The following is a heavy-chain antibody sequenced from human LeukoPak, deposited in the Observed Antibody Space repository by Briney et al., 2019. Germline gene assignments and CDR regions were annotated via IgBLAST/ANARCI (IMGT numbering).Heavy chain of an antibody. J-gene: IGHJ4*02. D-gene: IGHD1-26*01. V-gene: IGHV1-24*01. CDR1: GYTLTELS. Sequence: ASVTVSCKVSGYTLTELSMHWVRQAPGKGLEWMGGFDPEDGETIYAQKFQGRVTMTEDTSTDTAYMELSSLRSEDTAVYYCATVWGVGATKDYWGQGTLVTVSS. CDR3: ATVWGVGATKDY. CDR2: FDPEDGET.